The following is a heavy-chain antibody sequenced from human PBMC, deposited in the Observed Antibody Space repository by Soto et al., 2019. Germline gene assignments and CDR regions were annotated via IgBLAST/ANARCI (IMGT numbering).Heavy chain of an antibody. CDR1: CGSFSGYA. J-gene: IGHJ6*02. CDR2: IFFTGAT. CDR3: ARGRPYSAGSRLCRRLDV. D-gene: IGHD3-10*01. V-gene: IGHV4-59*01. Sequence: SETLSLTCAVYCGSFSGYAWPWIRQPPGKGLEWIGHIFFTGATNYSPSLKSRVTMSVDSSKSQFSLNLTSVTAADSAIYYCARGRPYSAGSRLCRRLDVWGQGTTVTVSS.